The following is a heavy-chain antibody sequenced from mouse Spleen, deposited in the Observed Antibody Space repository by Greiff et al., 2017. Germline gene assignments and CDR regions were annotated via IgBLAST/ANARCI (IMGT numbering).Heavy chain of an antibody. J-gene: IGHJ1*01. D-gene: IGHD1-1*01. Sequence: EVQLVESGGGLVKPGGSLKLSCAASGFTFSDYGMAWVRQAPGKGPEWVAFISTLAYSIYYADTVTGRFTISRENAKNTLYLEMSSLRSEDTAMYYCARQGDYYGSIWYFDVWGAGTTVTVSS. V-gene: IGHV5-15*01. CDR2: ISTLAYSI. CDR1: GFTFSDYG. CDR3: ARQGDYYGSIWYFDV.